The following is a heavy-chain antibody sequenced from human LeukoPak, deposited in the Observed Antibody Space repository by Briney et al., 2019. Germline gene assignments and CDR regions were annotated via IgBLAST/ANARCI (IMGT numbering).Heavy chain of an antibody. CDR1: GYTLTELS. Sequence: ASVKVSCKVSGYTLTELSMHWVRQAPGKGLEWMGGFDPEDGETIYAQKFQGRVTMTEDTSTDAAYMELSSLRSEDTAVYYCATDRSSGYSYYFDYWGQGTLVTVSS. CDR2: FDPEDGET. V-gene: IGHV1-24*01. D-gene: IGHD3-3*01. CDR3: ATDRSSGYSYYFDY. J-gene: IGHJ4*02.